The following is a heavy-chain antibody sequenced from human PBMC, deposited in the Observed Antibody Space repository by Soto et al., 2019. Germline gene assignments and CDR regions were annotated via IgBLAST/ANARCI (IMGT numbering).Heavy chain of an antibody. CDR1: GFGFSTHA. Sequence: ESGGALVQPGGSLRLSCGASGFGFSTHALSWVRQAPGKGLEWLSSITNTGITTHYADSVKGRFTISRENSRNTLHLQMNILRVDDTAVYYCEKGFDSGDTKHIDHWGQGTLVTVSS. CDR2: ITNTGITT. CDR3: EKGFDSGDTKHIDH. D-gene: IGHD4-17*01. V-gene: IGHV3-23*01. J-gene: IGHJ4*02.